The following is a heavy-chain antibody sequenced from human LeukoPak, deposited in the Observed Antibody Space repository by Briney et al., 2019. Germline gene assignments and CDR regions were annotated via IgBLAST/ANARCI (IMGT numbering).Heavy chain of an antibody. D-gene: IGHD2-15*01. J-gene: IGHJ5*02. CDR2: IYTSGST. CDR3: ARTLSVCSGGSYSVWFDP. CDR1: GGSISSGSYY. Sequence: PSETLSLTCTVSGGSISSGSYYWSWIRQPAGKGLEWIGRIYTSGSTNHNPSLKSRVTISVDTSKNQFSLKLTSVTAADTAVYYCARTLSVCSGGSYSVWFDPWGQGTLVTASS. V-gene: IGHV4-61*02.